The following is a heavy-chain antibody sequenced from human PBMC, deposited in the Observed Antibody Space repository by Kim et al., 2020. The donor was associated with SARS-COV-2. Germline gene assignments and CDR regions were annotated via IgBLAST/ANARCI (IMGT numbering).Heavy chain of an antibody. V-gene: IGHV3-30*04. D-gene: IGHD3-10*01. CDR3: ARDDLHRWFGGQFFDY. J-gene: IGHJ4*01. Sequence: GGSLRLSCAASGFTFSSYAMHWVRQAPGKGLEWVAVISYDGSNKYYADSVKGRFTISRDNSKNTLYLQMNSLRAEDTAVYYCARDDLHRWFGGQFFDYWG. CDR1: GFTFSSYA. CDR2: ISYDGSNK.